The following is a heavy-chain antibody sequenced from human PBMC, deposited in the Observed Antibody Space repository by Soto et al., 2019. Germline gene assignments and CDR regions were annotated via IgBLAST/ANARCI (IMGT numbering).Heavy chain of an antibody. CDR1: DDSINNCY. CDR3: ARACREARPDY. CDR2: VYSSGTT. Sequence: SETLSLTCTVSDDSINNCYWTWIRHPPAKGLVWIGFVYSSGTTNYNPSLKSRVTISLHTSXSQFSLRLSSVTAADKAVYCCARACREARPDYWGEGTLVT. V-gene: IGHV4-59*01. J-gene: IGHJ4*02.